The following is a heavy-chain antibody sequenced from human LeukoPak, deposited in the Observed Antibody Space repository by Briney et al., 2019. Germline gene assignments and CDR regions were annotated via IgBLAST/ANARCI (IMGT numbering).Heavy chain of an antibody. J-gene: IGHJ2*01. V-gene: IGHV3-23*01. CDR3: AKLNTPFYGDYYLGGYFDL. D-gene: IGHD4-17*01. CDR1: GFTFSSYA. Sequence: PGGSLRLSCAASGFTFSSYAMSWVRQAPGKGLEWVSAISGSGGSTYYADSVKGRFTISRDNSKNTLYLQMNSLRAEDTAVYYCAKLNTPFYGDYYLGGYFDLWGRGTLVTVSS. CDR2: ISGSGGST.